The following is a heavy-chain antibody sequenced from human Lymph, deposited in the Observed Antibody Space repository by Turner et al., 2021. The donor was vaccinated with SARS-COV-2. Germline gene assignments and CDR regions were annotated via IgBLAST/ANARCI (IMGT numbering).Heavy chain of an antibody. D-gene: IGHD2-15*01. CDR2: ISGDGGGT. Sequence: VQLVESGGGVVQPGGSLRLSCAASGFTFADYAMHWVRQAPGKGLEWVSRISGDGGGTYYADSVKGRFTISRDNSKNSLSLQMNSLRAEDTALYYCAKDPGYCSGGSCYSRTYFDFWGQGTLVTVSA. CDR1: GFTFADYA. CDR3: AKDPGYCSGGSCYSRTYFDF. J-gene: IGHJ4*02. V-gene: IGHV3-43*02.